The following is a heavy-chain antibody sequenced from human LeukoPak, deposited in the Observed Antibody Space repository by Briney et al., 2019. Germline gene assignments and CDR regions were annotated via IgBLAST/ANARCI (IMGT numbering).Heavy chain of an antibody. CDR2: RSAYNGNT. CDR3: ARDNPYLYGDYKYNWFDP. D-gene: IGHD4-17*01. J-gene: IGHJ5*02. CDR1: GYTFTSYG. V-gene: IGHV1-18*01. Sequence: ASVKVSCKASGYTFTSYGISWGRQAPGQGLEWMGWRSAYNGNTNYAQKLQGRVTMTTDTSTSTAYMELRSLRSDDTAVYYCARDNPYLYGDYKYNWFDPWGQGTLVTVSS.